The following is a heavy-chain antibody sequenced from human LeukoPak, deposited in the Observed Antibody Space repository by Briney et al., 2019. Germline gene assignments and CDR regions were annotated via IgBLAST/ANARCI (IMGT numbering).Heavy chain of an antibody. CDR1: GSTFSSYW. CDR3: ASGGGRSSGWSEGEYFDY. CDR2: IKQDGSEK. V-gene: IGHV3-7*01. D-gene: IGHD6-19*01. J-gene: IGHJ4*02. Sequence: GGSLRLSCEASGSTFSSYWMNWVRQAPGKGLEWVAYIKQDGSEKYYVDSVKGRFTISRDNSKNTLYLQMNSLRAEDTAVYYCASGGGRSSGWSEGEYFDYWGQGTLVTVSS.